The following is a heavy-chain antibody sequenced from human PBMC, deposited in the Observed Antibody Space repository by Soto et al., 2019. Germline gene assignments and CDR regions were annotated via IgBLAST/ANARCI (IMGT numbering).Heavy chain of an antibody. V-gene: IGHV1-69*02. CDR2: IIPILGIA. CDR1: GGTFSSYN. CDR3: ARGIAVAGIGYYIDS. D-gene: IGHD6-19*01. J-gene: IGHJ4*02. Sequence: QVQLVQSGAEVKKPGSSVKVSCKASGGTFSSYNISWVRQAPGQGLEWMGRIIPILGIANYAQKFQGRVTITADKSTSTAYMELRSLRSEDTAVYYCARGIAVAGIGYYIDSWGQGTLVTVSS.